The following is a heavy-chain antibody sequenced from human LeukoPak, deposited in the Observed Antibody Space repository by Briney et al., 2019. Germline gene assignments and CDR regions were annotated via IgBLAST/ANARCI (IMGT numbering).Heavy chain of an antibody. J-gene: IGHJ4*02. CDR2: INPTGGST. Sequence: GASVKVSCKASGYTFTSYYMHWVRQAPGQGLEWMGLINPTGGSTGYAQKFQGRVTMTRAMSTSTDYMELSSLRSEDTAIYYCARSSRELGGYAPWELMPPFDYWGQGTLVTVSS. D-gene: IGHD1-7*01. CDR3: ARSSRELGGYAPWELMPPFDY. V-gene: IGHV1-46*01. CDR1: GYTFTSYY.